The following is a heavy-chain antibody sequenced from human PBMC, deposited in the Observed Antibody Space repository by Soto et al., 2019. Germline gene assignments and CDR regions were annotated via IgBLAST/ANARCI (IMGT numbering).Heavy chain of an antibody. CDR2: IIPIFGTA. Sequence: ASVKVSCKASGGTFSSYAISWVRQAPGQGLEWMGGIIPIFGTANYAQKFQGRVTITADESTSTAYMELSSLRSEDTAVNYGAIAAADPYYYYGMDVWGQGTTVTVSS. CDR3: AIAAADPYYYYGMDV. V-gene: IGHV1-69*13. J-gene: IGHJ6*02. D-gene: IGHD6-13*01. CDR1: GGTFSSYA.